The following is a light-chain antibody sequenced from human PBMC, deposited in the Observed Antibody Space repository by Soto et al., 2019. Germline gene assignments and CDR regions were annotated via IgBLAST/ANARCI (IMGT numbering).Light chain of an antibody. V-gene: IGKV1-27*01. CDR2: GAF. CDR3: QNCHGVLRGFS. J-gene: IGKJ3*01. CDR1: QGISNS. Sequence: DIQMTQSPSSLSASVGDRVTITCRASQGISNSLAWYQQKPGKVPKLLIYGAFTLQSGVPSRFSGSGSGTDFTLTFSRLQPEDVATYYCQNCHGVLRGFSFGPVTKVDIK.